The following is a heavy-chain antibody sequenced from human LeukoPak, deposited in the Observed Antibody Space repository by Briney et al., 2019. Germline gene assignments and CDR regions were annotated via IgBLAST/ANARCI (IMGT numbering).Heavy chain of an antibody. V-gene: IGHV1-46*03. CDR1: GYTFTSYY. Sequence: ASVKVSCKASGYTFTSYYMHWVRQARGQGLEWMGIINPSGGSTNYAQKFQGRVTMTRDTSTSTVYMELSSLRSEDTAVYYCVTPIGATSGYHFDYWGQGTLVTVSS. J-gene: IGHJ4*02. D-gene: IGHD3-22*01. CDR2: INPSGGST. CDR3: VTPIGATSGYHFDY.